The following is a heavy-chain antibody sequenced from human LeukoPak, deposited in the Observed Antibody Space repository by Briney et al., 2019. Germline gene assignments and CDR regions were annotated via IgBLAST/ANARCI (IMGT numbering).Heavy chain of an antibody. D-gene: IGHD2-2*01. CDR2: ISGYNGDT. CDR1: GYTFTRSG. V-gene: IGHV1-18*01. CDR3: ARDGALASSTSWDWFDP. J-gene: IGHJ5*02. Sequence: ASVKVSCKTSGYTFTRSGITWVRQAPGQGLEWMGWISGYNGDTAYAQMFQGRVTMTTDTSTSTASMELRGLRSDDTAVYYCARDGALASSTSWDWFDPWGQGTLVTVSS.